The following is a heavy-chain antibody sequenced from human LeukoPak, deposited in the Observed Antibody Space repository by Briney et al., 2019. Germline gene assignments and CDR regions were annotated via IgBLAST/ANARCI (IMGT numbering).Heavy chain of an antibody. V-gene: IGHV3-23*01. Sequence: PSGGSLRLSCAASGFTFSSYAMSWVRQAPGKGLEWVSAISGSGGSTYYADSVKGRFTISRDNSKNTLYLQMNSLRAEDTAVYYCAKYRYGSGSWDYFDYWGQGTLVTVSS. D-gene: IGHD3-10*01. J-gene: IGHJ4*02. CDR1: GFTFSSYA. CDR3: AKYRYGSGSWDYFDY. CDR2: ISGSGGST.